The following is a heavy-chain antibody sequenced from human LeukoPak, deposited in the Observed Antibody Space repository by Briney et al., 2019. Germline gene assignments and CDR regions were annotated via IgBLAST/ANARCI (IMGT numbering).Heavy chain of an antibody. J-gene: IGHJ4*02. CDR3: AFRPMATSFDY. Sequence: ASVKVSCKASGGTFSSYAISWVRQAPGQGLEWMGGIIPIFGTANYAQKFQGRVTITADESTSTAYMELSSLRSEDTAVYYCAFRPMATSFDYWGQGTLVTVSS. CDR2: IIPIFGTA. D-gene: IGHD5-24*01. V-gene: IGHV1-69*13. CDR1: GGTFSSYA.